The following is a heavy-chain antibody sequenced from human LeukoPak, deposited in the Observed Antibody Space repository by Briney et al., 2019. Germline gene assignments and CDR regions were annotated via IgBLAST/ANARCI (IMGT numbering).Heavy chain of an antibody. J-gene: IGHJ5*02. CDR2: ISAYNGDT. Sequence: GASVKVSCKASGYTFTSYGISWVRQAPGQGLEWMGWISAYNGDTNYAQKLQGRVTMTTDTSTSTAYMELRSLRSDDTAVYYCARVTMVRGINWFDPWGQGTLVTVSS. V-gene: IGHV1-18*01. D-gene: IGHD3-10*01. CDR3: ARVTMVRGINWFDP. CDR1: GYTFTSYG.